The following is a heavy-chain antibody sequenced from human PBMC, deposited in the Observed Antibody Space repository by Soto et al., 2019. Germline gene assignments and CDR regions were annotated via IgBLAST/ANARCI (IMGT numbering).Heavy chain of an antibody. CDR1: GGTFSSYT. Sequence: SVKVSCKASGGTFSSYTISWVRQAPGQGLEWMGRIIPILGIANYAQKFQGRVTITADKSTSTAYMELSSLRSEDTAVYYCARGDTAMVTWYYFDYWGQGTLVTVSS. D-gene: IGHD5-18*01. J-gene: IGHJ4*02. CDR3: ARGDTAMVTWYYFDY. V-gene: IGHV1-69*02. CDR2: IIPILGIA.